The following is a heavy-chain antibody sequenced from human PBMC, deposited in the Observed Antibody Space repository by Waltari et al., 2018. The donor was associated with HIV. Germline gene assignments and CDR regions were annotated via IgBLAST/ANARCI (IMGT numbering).Heavy chain of an antibody. V-gene: IGHV3-74*01. J-gene: IGHJ6*02. D-gene: IGHD3-22*01. CDR2: IKTDASTT. CDR1: GFTFSAYW. Sequence: EVQLVESGGGSVQPGGSLRLSCAASGFTFSAYWMHWVRQAPGKGLVWGSRIKTDASTTTYADSVEGRFTISRDNAKNTLYLQMSSLRAEDTAVYYCARDKTDNSVYYFSYYYFYGLDVWGQGTTVTVSS. CDR3: ARDKTDNSVYYFSYYYFYGLDV.